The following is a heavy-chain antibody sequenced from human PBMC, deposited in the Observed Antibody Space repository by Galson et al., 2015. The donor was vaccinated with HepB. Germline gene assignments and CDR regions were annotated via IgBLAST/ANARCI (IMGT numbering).Heavy chain of an antibody. CDR1: GFTFSSYA. Sequence: SLRLSCAASGFTFSSYAMHWVRQAPGKGLEWVAVISYDGSNKYYADSVKGRFTISRDNSKNTLYLQMNSLRAEDTAVYYCARVGSDILTGYGYYYGMDVWGQGTTVTVSS. D-gene: IGHD3-9*01. CDR3: ARVGSDILTGYGYYYGMDV. CDR2: ISYDGSNK. V-gene: IGHV3-30*04. J-gene: IGHJ6*02.